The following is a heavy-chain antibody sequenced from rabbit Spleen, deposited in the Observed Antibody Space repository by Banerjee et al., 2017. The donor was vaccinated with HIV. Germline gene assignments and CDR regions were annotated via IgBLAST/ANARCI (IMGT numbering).Heavy chain of an antibody. CDR1: GFSFSGVYW. J-gene: IGHJ6*01. Sequence: QEQLVESGGGLVQPGASLTLTCTASGFSFSGVYWICWVRQAPGKRPEWIGCIYNGDGSTYYATWVNGRFSISRSTSLNTVDLKMTSLTAADTATYFCARDAGRTSYNTDLLDLWGPGTLVTVS. CDR2: IYNGDGST. D-gene: IGHD4-2*01. CDR3: ARDAGRTSYNTDLLDL. V-gene: IGHV1S47*01.